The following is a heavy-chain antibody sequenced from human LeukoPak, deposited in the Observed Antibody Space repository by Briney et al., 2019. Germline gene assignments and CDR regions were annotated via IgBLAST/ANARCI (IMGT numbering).Heavy chain of an antibody. D-gene: IGHD3-22*01. Sequence: PSETLSLTCTVSGGSISSYYWSWIRQPAGKGLEWIGRIYTSGSTNYNPSLKSRVTMSVDTSKNQFSLKLSSATAADTAVYYCARGRGYYCDSSGFDYWGQGTLVTVSS. CDR1: GGSISSYY. V-gene: IGHV4-4*07. J-gene: IGHJ4*02. CDR2: IYTSGST. CDR3: ARGRGYYCDSSGFDY.